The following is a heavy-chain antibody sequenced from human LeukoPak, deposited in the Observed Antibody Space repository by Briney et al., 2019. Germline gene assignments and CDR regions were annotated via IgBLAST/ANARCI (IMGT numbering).Heavy chain of an antibody. D-gene: IGHD2-21*02. V-gene: IGHV3-30-3*01. Sequence: GGSLRLSCAASGFTFSYYAMRWVRQAPGKGLEWVAVISYDGSNKYYADSVKGRFTISRDNSKSTLYLQMDSLIAGDTAVYYCARQGDTGSWYFDYWGQGTLVTVSS. J-gene: IGHJ4*02. CDR3: ARQGDTGSWYFDY. CDR2: ISYDGSNK. CDR1: GFTFSYYA.